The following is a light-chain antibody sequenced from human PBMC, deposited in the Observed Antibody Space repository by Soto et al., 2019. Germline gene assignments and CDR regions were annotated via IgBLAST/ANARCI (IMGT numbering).Light chain of an antibody. CDR1: QSVSNNY. CDR2: GAS. J-gene: IGKJ5*01. CDR3: QQRHMWPIT. Sequence: EVGWTQSPRTLYLPPVERGTTSFRASQSVSNNYVAWYQQKPGQAPRLLIYGASNRATGIPPRFSGSGSGTDFTLTISSLEPEDSAVYYCQQRHMWPITFGQGTRLDI. V-gene: IGKV3D-20*02.